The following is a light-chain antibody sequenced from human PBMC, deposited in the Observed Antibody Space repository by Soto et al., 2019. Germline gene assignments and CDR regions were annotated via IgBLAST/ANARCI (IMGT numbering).Light chain of an antibody. J-gene: IGLJ1*01. CDR3: TSYTSNTAPV. Sequence: QSVLTQSASVSGSPGQSITISCTGTSSDIGSHDYVSWYQHHPGKAPKLIIYEVTNRPSGVSDRFSGSKSGSTASLTISGLQAEDEADYHCTSYTSNTAPVFGTGTKVTVL. CDR1: SSDIGSHDY. V-gene: IGLV2-14*01. CDR2: EVT.